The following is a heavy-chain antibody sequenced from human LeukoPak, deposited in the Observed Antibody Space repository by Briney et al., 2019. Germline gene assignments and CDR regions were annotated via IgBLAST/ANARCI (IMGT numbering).Heavy chain of an antibody. Sequence: PSETLSLTCTVSGGSISSGGYYWSWIRQHPGKGLEWLGYIYYSGSTYYNPSLKSRDTISVDSSKNQFSLKLSSLTAADTAVYYCARGQYNWNDGENWFDPWGQGTLVTVSS. D-gene: IGHD1-1*01. CDR2: IYYSGST. CDR1: GGSISSGGYY. CDR3: ARGQYNWNDGENWFDP. V-gene: IGHV4-31*03. J-gene: IGHJ5*02.